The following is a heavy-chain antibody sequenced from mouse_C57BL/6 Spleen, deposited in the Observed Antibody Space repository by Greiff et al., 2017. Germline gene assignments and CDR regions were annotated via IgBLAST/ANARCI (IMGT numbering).Heavy chain of an antibody. J-gene: IGHJ4*01. CDR2: NVPETGGT. V-gene: IGHV1-15*01. D-gene: IGHD2-3*01. CDR1: GYTFTDYE. Sequence: VQLQQSGAELVRPGASVTLSCTASGYTFTDYELHWVKQTSVHGLVWIGANVPETGGTAYNQKFKGKALLTADKSTSTAYLEFRSLTSEDSAVYYCTTRGYYSRWGQGTSVTVSS. CDR3: TTRGYYSR.